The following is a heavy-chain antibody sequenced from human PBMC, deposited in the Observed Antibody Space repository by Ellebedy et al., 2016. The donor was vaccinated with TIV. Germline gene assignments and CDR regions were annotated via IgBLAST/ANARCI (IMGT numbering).Heavy chain of an antibody. CDR3: ATGTYYGDYVSGEGWFDP. J-gene: IGHJ5*02. CDR2: FDPEDGET. CDR1: GYTLTELS. V-gene: IGHV1-24*01. D-gene: IGHD4-17*01. Sequence: AASVKVSCKVSGYTLTELSMHWVRQAPGKGLEWMGGFDPEDGETIYAQKFQGRVTMTEDTSTDTAYMELSSLRSEDTAVYYCATGTYYGDYVSGEGWFDPWGQGTLVTVSS.